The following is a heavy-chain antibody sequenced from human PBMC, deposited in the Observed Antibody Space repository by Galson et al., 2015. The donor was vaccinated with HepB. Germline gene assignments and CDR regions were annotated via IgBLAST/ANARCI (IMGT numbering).Heavy chain of an antibody. Sequence: SVKVSCKASGGTFSSYAISWVRQAPGQGLEWMGGIIPVFGTANYAQKFQGRVTITADESTSTAYMELSSLRAEDTAVYYCARDGDGYNYEVYYYYYYMDVWGKGTTVTVSS. D-gene: IGHD5-24*01. V-gene: IGHV1-69*13. CDR3: ARDGDGYNYEVYYYYYYMDV. J-gene: IGHJ6*03. CDR2: IIPVFGTA. CDR1: GGTFSSYA.